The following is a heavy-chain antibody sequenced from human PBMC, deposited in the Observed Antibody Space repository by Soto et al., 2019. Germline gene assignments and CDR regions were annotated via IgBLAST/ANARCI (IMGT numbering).Heavy chain of an antibody. J-gene: IGHJ4*02. Sequence: SETLSLTCTVSGGSISSGDYYWSWIRQPPGKGLEWIGYIYYSGSTYCNPSLKSRVTISADTSKNQFSLKLSSVTAADTAVYYCARTFGYGDIFDYWGQGTLVTAPQ. CDR3: ARTFGYGDIFDY. CDR2: IYYSGST. V-gene: IGHV4-30-4*01. D-gene: IGHD4-17*01. CDR1: GGSISSGDYY.